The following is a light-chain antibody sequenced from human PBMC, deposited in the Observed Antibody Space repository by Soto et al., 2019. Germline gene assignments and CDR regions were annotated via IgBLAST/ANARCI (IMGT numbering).Light chain of an antibody. V-gene: IGLV2-11*01. CDR3: CSYAGSYSWV. CDR1: SSDVGAYNY. CDR2: DVS. J-gene: IGLJ3*02. Sequence: QSALTQPRSVSGSPGQSVTISCTGTSSDVGAYNYVYWYQHHPGKAPKVMISDVSERPSGVPDRFSGSKSDNKASLPISGLQAEEEADYSWCSYAGSYSWVFGGGTKVTVL.